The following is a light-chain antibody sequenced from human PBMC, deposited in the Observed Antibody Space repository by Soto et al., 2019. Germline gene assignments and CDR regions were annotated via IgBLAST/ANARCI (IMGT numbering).Light chain of an antibody. CDR1: NIGSKS. Sequence: SYELTQPPSVSVAPGKTARITCGGNNIGSKSVHWYQQKPGQAPVLVLYYDSDRPSGIPERFSGSNSGNTATLTISRVEDGDEADDYCQVWDSSSDHPGVFGTGTKLTVL. CDR3: QVWDSSSDHPGV. CDR2: YDS. J-gene: IGLJ1*01. V-gene: IGLV3-21*04.